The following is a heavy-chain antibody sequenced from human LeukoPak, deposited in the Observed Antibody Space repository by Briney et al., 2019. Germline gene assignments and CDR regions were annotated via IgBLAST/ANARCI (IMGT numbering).Heavy chain of an antibody. J-gene: IGHJ2*01. Sequence: PPQTLSLTCTVSGGSISSGDYYWSWIRQPPGKGLEWIGYIYYSGSTYYNPSLKSRVTISVDTSKNQFSLKLSSVTAADTAVYYCARDGDSSGYYDWYFDLWGRGTLVTVSS. V-gene: IGHV4-30-4*01. D-gene: IGHD3-22*01. CDR1: GGSISSGDYY. CDR3: ARDGDSSGYYDWYFDL. CDR2: IYYSGST.